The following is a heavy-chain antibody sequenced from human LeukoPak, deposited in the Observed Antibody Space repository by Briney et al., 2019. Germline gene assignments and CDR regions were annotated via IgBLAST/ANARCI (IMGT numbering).Heavy chain of an antibody. CDR3: ARAEAAASFDY. V-gene: IGHV4-31*03. J-gene: IGHJ4*02. D-gene: IGHD6-13*01. Sequence: SETLSLTCTVSGGSISSGGYYWSWIRQHPGKGLEWIGYIYYSGSTYHNPSLKSRVTISVDTSKNQFSLKLSSVTAADTAVYYCARAEAAASFDYWGQGTLVTVSS. CDR1: GGSISSGGYY. CDR2: IYYSGST.